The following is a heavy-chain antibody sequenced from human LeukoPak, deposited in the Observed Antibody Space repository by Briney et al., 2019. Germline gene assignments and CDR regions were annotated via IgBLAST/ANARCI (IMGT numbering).Heavy chain of an antibody. J-gene: IGHJ6*03. CDR1: GFTFSSYE. CDR2: IQYDGNGK. CDR3: SKGAPILRGDMDV. Sequence: GGSLRLSCAASGFTFSSYEMNWVRQAPGRGLEWVAFIQYDGNGKYYADSVRGRFTISRDNARRTVSLEMSRLRNDDAALYYCSKGAPILRGDMDVWGTGTTVTVSS. D-gene: IGHD3-10*01. V-gene: IGHV3-30*02.